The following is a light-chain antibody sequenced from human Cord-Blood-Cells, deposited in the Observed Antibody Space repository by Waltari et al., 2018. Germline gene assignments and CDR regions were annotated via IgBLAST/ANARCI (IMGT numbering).Light chain of an antibody. CDR2: EGS. CDR1: SSDVGSYNL. CDR3: CSYAGSYV. Sequence: QSALTQPASVSGSPGQSITIPCTGTSSDVGSYNLVSWYHQHPGKAPKLMIYEGSKRPSGVSNRFSGSKSGNTASLTIAGLQAEDEADYYCCSYAGSYVFGTGTKVTVL. J-gene: IGLJ1*01. V-gene: IGLV2-23*01.